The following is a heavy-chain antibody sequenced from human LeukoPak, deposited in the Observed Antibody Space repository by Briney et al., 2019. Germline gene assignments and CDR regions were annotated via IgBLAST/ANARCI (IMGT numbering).Heavy chain of an antibody. CDR1: GDSFSGYF. D-gene: IGHD1-26*01. V-gene: IGHV4-34*01. CDR3: ARKWVHNTLDI. CDR2: VDDRGNI. J-gene: IGHJ3*02. Sequence: PSETLSLTCAVNGDSFSGYFWSWIRQSPAKGLEWFGEVDDRGNIFYNPSLKSRVTISADPAKNQFSLKVMSVTAADTAVYYCARKWVHNTLDIWGQGTTVTVSS.